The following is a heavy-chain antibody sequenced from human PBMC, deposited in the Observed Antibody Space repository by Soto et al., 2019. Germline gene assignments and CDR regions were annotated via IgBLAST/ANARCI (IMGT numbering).Heavy chain of an antibody. CDR3: AKASVPVNLVAAPYFES. CDR2: ISGSGGST. Sequence: PGGSLRLSCAASGFTFSAYAMRLVRQAPGKGLEWVSTISGSGGSTYYADSVKGRFTISRDNSKNTLYLKMNTLRAEDTAVYYCAKASVPVNLVAAPYFESWGQGTVLTVSS. V-gene: IGHV3-23*01. CDR1: GFTFSAYA. D-gene: IGHD2-15*01. J-gene: IGHJ4*02.